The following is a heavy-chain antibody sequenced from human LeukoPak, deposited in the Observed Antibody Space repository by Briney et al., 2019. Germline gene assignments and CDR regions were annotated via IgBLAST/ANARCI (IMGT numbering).Heavy chain of an antibody. Sequence: GGSLRLSCAASGFIFNSHWINWVRQAPGKGLEWVSAISGSGGSTYYADSVKGRFTISRDNSKNTLYLQMNSLRAEDTAVYYCAYTSGGYTRELWYSSGVPGAFDIWGQGTMVTVAS. V-gene: IGHV3-23*01. D-gene: IGHD6-19*01. CDR1: GFIFNSHW. J-gene: IGHJ3*02. CDR3: AYTSGGYTRELWYSSGVPGAFDI. CDR2: ISGSGGST.